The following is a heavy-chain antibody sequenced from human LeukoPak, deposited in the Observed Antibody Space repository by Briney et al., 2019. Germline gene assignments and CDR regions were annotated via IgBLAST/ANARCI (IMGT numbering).Heavy chain of an antibody. Sequence: GGSLRLSCATSGLAVSTSVIYWFRQAPGKGLEWVSDIKGPHAQPSYADSVKGRFSISRDDSKNTVYLEMNSLSAEDTALYYCAKVGVRINSGDYWGQGTLVTVSS. CDR3: AKVGVRINSGDY. D-gene: IGHD3-10*01. CDR2: IKGPHAQP. V-gene: IGHV3-23*01. CDR1: GLAVSTSV. J-gene: IGHJ4*02.